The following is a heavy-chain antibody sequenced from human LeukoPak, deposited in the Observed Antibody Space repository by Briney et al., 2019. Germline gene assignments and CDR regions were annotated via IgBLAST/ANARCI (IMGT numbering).Heavy chain of an antibody. Sequence: PGGSLRLSCAASGFTFSSYAMSWVRQSPGKGLEWVSPISGSGGSTYYADSVKRRFNISRDNSKNTLYLQMNSLRAEDTAVYYCAKDLGEEKQLIDAFDIWGQGTMVTVSS. CDR1: GFTFSSYA. V-gene: IGHV3-23*01. CDR2: ISGSGGST. D-gene: IGHD6-13*01. J-gene: IGHJ3*02. CDR3: AKDLGEEKQLIDAFDI.